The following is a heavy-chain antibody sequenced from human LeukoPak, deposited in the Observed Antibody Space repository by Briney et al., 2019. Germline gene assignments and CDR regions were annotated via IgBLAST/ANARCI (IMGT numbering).Heavy chain of an antibody. CDR1: GGSISSSSCY. V-gene: IGHV4-39*01. CDR3: ARQGRIVVVAYYFDY. J-gene: IGHJ4*02. Sequence: SETLSLTCTVSGGSISSSSCYWGWIRQPPGKGLEWIGSIYYSGSTYYNPSLKSQVTISVDTSKNQFSLKLSSVTAADTAVYYCARQGRIVVVAYYFDYWGQGTLVTVSS. D-gene: IGHD3-22*01. CDR2: IYYSGST.